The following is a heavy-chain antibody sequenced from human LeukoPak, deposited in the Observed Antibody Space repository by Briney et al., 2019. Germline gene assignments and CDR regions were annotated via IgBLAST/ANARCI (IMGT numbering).Heavy chain of an antibody. J-gene: IGHJ1*01. CDR1: GGSISSYY. CDR3: ARSPSDYGDSRPAEYFQH. CDR2: IYTSGST. D-gene: IGHD4-17*01. V-gene: IGHV4-4*07. Sequence: SETLSLTCTASGGSISSYYWSWIRQPAGKGLEWIGRIYTSGSTNYNPSLKSRVTMSVDTSKNQFSLKLSSVTAADTAVYYCARSPSDYGDSRPAEYFQHWGQGTLVTVSS.